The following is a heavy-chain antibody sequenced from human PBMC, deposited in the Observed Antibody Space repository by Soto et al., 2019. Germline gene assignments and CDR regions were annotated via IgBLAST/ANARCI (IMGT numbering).Heavy chain of an antibody. Sequence: PSETLSLTCAVYGGSFSGYYWSWIRQPPGKGLEWIGEINHSGSTNYNPSLKSRVTISVDTSKNQFSLKLSSVTAADTAVYYCARGRTYYYDSSGYYRWGQGTLVT. D-gene: IGHD3-22*01. CDR3: ARGRTYYYDSSGYYR. CDR2: INHSGST. V-gene: IGHV4-34*01. CDR1: GGSFSGYY. J-gene: IGHJ4*02.